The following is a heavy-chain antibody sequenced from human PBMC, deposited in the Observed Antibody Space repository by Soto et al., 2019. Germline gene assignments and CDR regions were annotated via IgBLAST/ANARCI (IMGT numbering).Heavy chain of an antibody. V-gene: IGHV6-1*01. J-gene: IGHJ4*01. CDR3: ARGEQYSGRIFDY. CDR2: AYYRSKWYY. CDR1: GDSVSSNSAG. D-gene: IGHD1-26*01. Sequence: SQTLSLTCAITGDSVSSNSAGWSWVRQSPSRGLEWLGRAYYRSKWYYEYAVSVRGRITINPDTSKNQYSLQLNSVTPEDTAVYFCARGEQYSGRIFDYWGQGTLVTVSS.